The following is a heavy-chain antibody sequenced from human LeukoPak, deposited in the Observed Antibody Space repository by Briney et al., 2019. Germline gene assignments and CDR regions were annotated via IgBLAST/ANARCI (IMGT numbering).Heavy chain of an antibody. CDR3: ARAYGGNSPFDP. D-gene: IGHD4-23*01. V-gene: IGHV4-31*03. CDR1: GGPISSGGYY. J-gene: IGHJ5*02. Sequence: SQTLSLTCTVSGGPISSGGYYWSWIRQHPGKGLEWIGYIYYSGSTYYNPSLKSRVTISVDTSKNQFSLKLSSVTAAYTAVYYCARAYGGNSPFDPWGQGTLVTVSS. CDR2: IYYSGST.